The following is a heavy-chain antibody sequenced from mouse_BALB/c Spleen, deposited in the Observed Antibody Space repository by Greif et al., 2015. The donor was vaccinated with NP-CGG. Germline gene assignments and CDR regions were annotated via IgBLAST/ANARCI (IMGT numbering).Heavy chain of an antibody. CDR2: IYPGDGDT. CDR1: GYAFSSSW. Sequence: VMLVESGPELVKPGASVKISCKASGYAFSSSWMNWVKQRPGQGLEWIGRIYPGDGDTNYNGKFKGKATLTADKSSSTAYMQLSSLTSVDSAVYFCARSLYGSSSPFAYWGQGTLVTVSA. J-gene: IGHJ3*01. CDR3: ARSLYGSSSPFAY. D-gene: IGHD1-1*01. V-gene: IGHV1-82*01.